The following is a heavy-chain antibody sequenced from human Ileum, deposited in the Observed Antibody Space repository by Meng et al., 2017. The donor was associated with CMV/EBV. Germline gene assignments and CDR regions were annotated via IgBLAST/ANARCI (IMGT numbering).Heavy chain of an antibody. D-gene: IGHD2-2*03. CDR1: GFTFGEYA. CDR2: ISWNSGTI. Sequence: SLKISCAASGFTFGEYAMYWVRQAPGKGLEWVSGISWNSGTIYYAESVKGRFTISRDNAKNSLSLQVDSLRAEDTAFYYCARSKSSGYYAAFDYWGQGRLVTVSS. V-gene: IGHV3-9*01. CDR3: ARSKSSGYYAAFDY. J-gene: IGHJ4*02.